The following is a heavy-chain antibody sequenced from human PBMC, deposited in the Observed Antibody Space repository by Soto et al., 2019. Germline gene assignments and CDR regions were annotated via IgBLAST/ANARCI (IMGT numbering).Heavy chain of an antibody. V-gene: IGHV3-30*18. D-gene: IGHD5-12*01. J-gene: IGHJ4*02. Sequence: LRRSCAASGFIFSIYGSLWVRPAPAKVLESGAVISYDGSNKYYADTVKGRFTISRDNSKNTLYLQMNSLRAEDMAVYYCAKDGVRGWLGRYYFDYWGQGTMVTVSS. CDR3: AKDGVRGWLGRYYFDY. CDR1: GFIFSIYG. CDR2: ISYDGSNK.